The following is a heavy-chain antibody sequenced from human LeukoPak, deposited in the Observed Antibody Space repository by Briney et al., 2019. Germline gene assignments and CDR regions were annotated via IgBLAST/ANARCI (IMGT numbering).Heavy chain of an antibody. CDR3: ARGHHGMEV. J-gene: IGHJ6*02. V-gene: IGHV3-11*05. Sequence: PGGSLRLSCAASEFSFSDYYMSCIRQAPGKGLEWVSYISSSSSDTDYADSVKGRFPISRDNAKNSLFLQMNSLRAEDTAVYYCARGHHGMEVWGRGTTVTVSS. CDR1: EFSFSDYY. CDR2: ISSSSSDT.